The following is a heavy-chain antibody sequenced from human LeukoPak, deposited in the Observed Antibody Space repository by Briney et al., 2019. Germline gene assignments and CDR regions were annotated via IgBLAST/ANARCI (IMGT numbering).Heavy chain of an antibody. D-gene: IGHD2/OR15-2a*01. CDR1: GFTFSNYT. CDR2: ISSSSTK. J-gene: IGHJ4*02. CDR3: ATSGLSRFGF. Sequence: GGSLRLSCAASGFTFSNYTMNWVRQAPGKGLEWVSYISSSSTKYYADSVKGRFTISRDNSKNTLYLQMNNLRAEDTAVYYCATSGLSRFGFWGQGTLVTVSS. V-gene: IGHV3-48*01.